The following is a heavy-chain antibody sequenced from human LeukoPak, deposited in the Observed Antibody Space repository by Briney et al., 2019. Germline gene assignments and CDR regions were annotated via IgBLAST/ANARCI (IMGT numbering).Heavy chain of an antibody. CDR2: INHTGSA. V-gene: IGHV4-34*01. CDR1: GGSFRNYY. J-gene: IGHJ6*02. Sequence: PSETLSLTCAVYGGSFRNYYWTWIRQPPGQGLEWIGEINHTGSADSNPSLKSRVTISVDTSKNQISLKLSSVTAADTAVYYCARGYVGFYYGSGTYCYGMDVWGQGTTVTVSS. CDR3: ARGYVGFYYGSGTYCYGMDV. D-gene: IGHD3-10*01.